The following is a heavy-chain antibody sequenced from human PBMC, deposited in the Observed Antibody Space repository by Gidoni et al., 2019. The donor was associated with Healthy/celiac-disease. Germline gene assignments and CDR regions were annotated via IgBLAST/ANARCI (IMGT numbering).Heavy chain of an antibody. CDR2: ISWNSGSI. CDR3: AKADSSNYYDSSGYAFDI. Sequence: EVQLVESGGGLVQPGRSLRLSCAASGFPFDDYAMHWVRQAPGKGLEWVSGISWNSGSIGYADSVKGRFTISRDNAKNSLYLQMNSLRAEDTALYYCAKADSSNYYDSSGYAFDIWGQGTMVTVSS. J-gene: IGHJ3*02. V-gene: IGHV3-9*01. CDR1: GFPFDDYA. D-gene: IGHD3-22*01.